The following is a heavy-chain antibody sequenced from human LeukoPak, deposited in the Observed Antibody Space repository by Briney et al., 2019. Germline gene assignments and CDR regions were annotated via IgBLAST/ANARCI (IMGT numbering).Heavy chain of an antibody. J-gene: IGHJ3*02. V-gene: IGHV3-30*14. D-gene: IGHD1-20*01. Sequence: GGSLRLSCAASGFTFSSYAMHWVRQAPGKGLEWVAVISYDGSNKYYADSVKGRFTISRDNSKNTLYLQMNSLRAEDTAVYYCARDRITGTLDAFDIWGQGTMVTVPS. CDR2: ISYDGSNK. CDR3: ARDRITGTLDAFDI. CDR1: GFTFSSYA.